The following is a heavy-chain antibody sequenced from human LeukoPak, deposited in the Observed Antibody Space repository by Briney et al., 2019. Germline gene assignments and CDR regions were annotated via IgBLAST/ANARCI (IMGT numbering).Heavy chain of an antibody. V-gene: IGHV3-30*04. CDR2: ISYDGSNK. Sequence: GGSLRLSCAASGFTFSIYAVHWVRQAPGKGLEWVAVISYDGSNKYYADSVKGRFTISRDNSKNTLYLQMDSLRAEDTAVYYCASPPFNSSGWYLDYWGQGTLVTVSS. D-gene: IGHD6-19*01. J-gene: IGHJ4*02. CDR1: GFTFSIYA. CDR3: ASPPFNSSGWYLDY.